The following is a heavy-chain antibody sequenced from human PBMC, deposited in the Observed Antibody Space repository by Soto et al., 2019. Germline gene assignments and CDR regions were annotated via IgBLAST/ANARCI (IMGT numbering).Heavy chain of an antibody. CDR3: ARDRLRGYDSSGFYS. D-gene: IGHD3-22*01. CDR2: IYPGDSDT. V-gene: IGHV5-51*01. J-gene: IGHJ4*02. CDR1: GYSFTSYW. Sequence: PGESLKISCKGSGYSFTSYWIGWVRQMPGKGLEWMGIIYPGDSDTRYSPSFQGQVTMTTATSTNTVFLELRSLKSDDTAIYYCARDRLRGYDSSGFYSWGQGTMVTVS.